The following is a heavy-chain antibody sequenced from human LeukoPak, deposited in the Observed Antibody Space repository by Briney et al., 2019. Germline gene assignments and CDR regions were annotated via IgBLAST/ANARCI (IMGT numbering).Heavy chain of an antibody. CDR1: GFTFSSYW. Sequence: GGSLRLSCAASGFTFSSYWMSWVRQAPGKGLEWVANIKQDGSGKYYVDSVKGRFTISRDNAKNSLYLQMNSLRAEDTAVYYCARDSPGGIAVAGDDAFDIWGQGTMVTVSS. D-gene: IGHD6-19*01. CDR2: IKQDGSGK. CDR3: ARDSPGGIAVAGDDAFDI. J-gene: IGHJ3*02. V-gene: IGHV3-7*01.